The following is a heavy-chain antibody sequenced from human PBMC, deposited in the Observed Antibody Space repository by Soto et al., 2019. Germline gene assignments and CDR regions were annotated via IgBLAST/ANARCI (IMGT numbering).Heavy chain of an antibody. CDR1: GGSLSDHN. Sequence: SETLSLTCAVSGGSLSDHNWSWIRQAPDKGLEWMAKINYRRNTSYNPSLKSRVTISVDTSKNQFSLKLSSVTAADTAVYYCAREPFISEDSSWGHGMDVWGQGTTVTVSS. CDR2: INYRRNT. D-gene: IGHD6-13*01. CDR3: AREPFISEDSSWGHGMDV. J-gene: IGHJ6*02. V-gene: IGHV4-34*01.